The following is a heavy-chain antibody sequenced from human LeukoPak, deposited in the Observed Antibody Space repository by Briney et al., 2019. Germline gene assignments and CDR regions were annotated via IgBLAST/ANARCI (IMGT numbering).Heavy chain of an antibody. Sequence: GGSLRLSCTASGFTFSAYAMMWVRQAPGKGPEWVSAIRGGGGSAFYADSVKGRFTISRDNSKYTLFLQMNSLRHEDTAVYYCTRNKPITAFFGMDVWGQGTTVIVSS. V-gene: IGHV3-23*01. D-gene: IGHD6-6*01. J-gene: IGHJ6*02. CDR1: GFTFSAYA. CDR3: TRNKPITAFFGMDV. CDR2: IRGGGGSA.